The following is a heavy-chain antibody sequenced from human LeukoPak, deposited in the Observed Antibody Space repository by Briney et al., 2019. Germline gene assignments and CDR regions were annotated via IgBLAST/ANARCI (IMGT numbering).Heavy chain of an antibody. Sequence: SETLSLTCTVSGDSVSSYYCTWIRQPPGKGLEWIGYIYYSGSSNYNPSLKSRVTISVDTSKNQFSLKLTSVTAADTAIYYCATLRTAAGANWFDPWGQGTLVTVSS. CDR1: GDSVSSYY. CDR3: ATLRTAAGANWFDP. D-gene: IGHD6-13*01. CDR2: IYYSGSS. J-gene: IGHJ5*02. V-gene: IGHV4-59*02.